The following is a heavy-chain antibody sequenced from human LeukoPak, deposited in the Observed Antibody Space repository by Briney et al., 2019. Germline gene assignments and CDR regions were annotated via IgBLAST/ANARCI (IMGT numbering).Heavy chain of an antibody. V-gene: IGHV4-34*01. Sequence: SETLSLTCAVYGESFGGYYWSWIRQPPGKGLEWIGEINHSGRTSYNPSLKSRVTISVDTSKKQFSQTLTNVTAADTAVYYCARGPTITLPHVTNDYWGQGTLVTVSS. J-gene: IGHJ4*02. D-gene: IGHD3-3*01. CDR1: GESFGGYY. CDR3: ARGPTITLPHVTNDY. CDR2: INHSGRT.